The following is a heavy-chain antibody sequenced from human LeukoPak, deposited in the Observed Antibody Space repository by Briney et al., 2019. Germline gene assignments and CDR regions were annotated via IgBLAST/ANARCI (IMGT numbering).Heavy chain of an antibody. Sequence: GGSLTLSCPPSGLTFSSYAMHWVRQAPGKGLEWVAVISYDGSNKDNADSVKSRFTTPRDNSRNTLSLQMNSQTPETTAVYYCAKDLLYYGPGTCSSAAEYFQFWGQGTQVTVSS. CDR2: ISYDGSNK. J-gene: IGHJ1*01. V-gene: IGHV3-30*18. CDR3: AKDLLYYGPGTCSSAAEYFQF. D-gene: IGHD3-10*01. CDR1: GLTFSSYA.